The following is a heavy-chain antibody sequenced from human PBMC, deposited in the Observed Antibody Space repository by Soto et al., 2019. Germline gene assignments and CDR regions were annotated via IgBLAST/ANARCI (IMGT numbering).Heavy chain of an antibody. D-gene: IGHD3-22*01. CDR2: IYYSGST. CDR3: ARDDRDRHYYDSSGEKYYYGMDV. CDR1: GGSISSGGYY. J-gene: IGHJ6*02. V-gene: IGHV4-31*03. Sequence: SETLSLTCTVSGGSISSGGYYWSWIRQHPGKGLEWIGYIYYSGSTYYNPSLKSRVTISVDTSKNQFSLKLSSVTAADTAVYYCARDDRDRHYYDSSGEKYYYGMDVWGQGTTVTVSS.